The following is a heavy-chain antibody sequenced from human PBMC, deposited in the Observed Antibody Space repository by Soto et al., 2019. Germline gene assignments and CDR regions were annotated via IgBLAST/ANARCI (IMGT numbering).Heavy chain of an antibody. D-gene: IGHD3-3*01. CDR3: ARGAGYYDFWSGYTDYWYLAL. CDR1: GFTFSSYG. J-gene: IGHJ2*01. V-gene: IGHV3-33*01. Sequence: GGSLRLSCAAPGFTFSSYGMHWVRQAPGKGLEWVAVIWYDGSNKYYADSVKGRFTISRDNSKNTLYLQMNSLRAEDTAVYYCARGAGYYDFWSGYTDYWYLALCGRGTLVTVSS. CDR2: IWYDGSNK.